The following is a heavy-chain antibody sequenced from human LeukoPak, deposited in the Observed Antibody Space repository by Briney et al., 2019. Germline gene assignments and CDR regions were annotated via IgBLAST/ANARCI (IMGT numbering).Heavy chain of an antibody. J-gene: IGHJ4*02. CDR1: GFTFSSYE. CDR3: AKVSYSSNYKYYFDY. V-gene: IGHV3-23*01. Sequence: GGSLRLSCAASGFTFSSYEMSWVRQAPGKGLEWVSAISGSGGSTYYADSVKGRFTISRDNSKNTLYLQMNSLRAEDTAVYYCAKVSYSSNYKYYFDYWGQGTLVTVSS. D-gene: IGHD6-13*01. CDR2: ISGSGGST.